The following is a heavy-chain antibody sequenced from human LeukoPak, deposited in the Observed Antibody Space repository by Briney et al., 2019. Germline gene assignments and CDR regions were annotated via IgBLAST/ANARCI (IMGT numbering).Heavy chain of an antibody. V-gene: IGHV4-39*07. J-gene: IGHJ6*03. CDR2: IYYSGST. CDR3: ARRVGRWFGERAYYYNYMDV. Sequence: SETLSLTCTVSGGSISSSNYYWGWIRQPPGKGLEWIGSIYYSGSTYYNPSLKSRVTISVDTSKNQFSLKLSSVTAADTAVYYCARRVGRWFGERAYYYNYMDVWDKGTTVTISS. D-gene: IGHD3-10*01. CDR1: GGSISSSNYY.